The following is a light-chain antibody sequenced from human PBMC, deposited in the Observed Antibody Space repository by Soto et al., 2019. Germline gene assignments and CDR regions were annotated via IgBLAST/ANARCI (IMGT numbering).Light chain of an antibody. CDR1: SSNIGSNY. V-gene: IGLV1-47*02. CDR2: SNN. J-gene: IGLJ1*01. CDR3: AAWDDSLSVLYV. Sequence: QSGLTQPPSASGTPGQRVTISCSGSSSNIGSNYVYWYQQLPGTAPKLLIYSNNQRPSGVPDRFSGSKSGTSASLAISGLRSEDEADYYCAAWDDSLSVLYVFGTGTKVTV.